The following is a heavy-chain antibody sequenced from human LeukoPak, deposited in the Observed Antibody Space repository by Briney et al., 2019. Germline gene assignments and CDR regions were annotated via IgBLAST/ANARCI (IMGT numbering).Heavy chain of an antibody. Sequence: SETLSLTCAVYGGSFSGYYWSWIRQPPGKGLEWIGYIYYSGSTNYNPSLKSRVTISVDTSKNQFSLKLSSVTAADTAVYYCARAGDDYGDYVPYYFDYWGQGTLVTVSS. J-gene: IGHJ4*02. CDR2: IYYSGST. CDR1: GGSFSGYY. V-gene: IGHV4-59*01. D-gene: IGHD4-17*01. CDR3: ARAGDDYGDYVPYYFDY.